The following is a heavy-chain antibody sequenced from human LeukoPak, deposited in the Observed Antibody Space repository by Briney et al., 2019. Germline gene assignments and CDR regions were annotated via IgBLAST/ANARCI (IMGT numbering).Heavy chain of an antibody. Sequence: GGSLRLSCAASGFTVSSNYMSWVRQAPGKGLEWVSVIYSGGSTYYADSVKGRFTISRDNSKNTLYLQMNSLRAEDTAVYYCAKVVVLTPGDYWGQGTLVTVSS. J-gene: IGHJ4*02. CDR1: GFTVSSNY. D-gene: IGHD2-8*01. CDR3: AKVVVLTPGDY. CDR2: IYSGGST. V-gene: IGHV3-53*01.